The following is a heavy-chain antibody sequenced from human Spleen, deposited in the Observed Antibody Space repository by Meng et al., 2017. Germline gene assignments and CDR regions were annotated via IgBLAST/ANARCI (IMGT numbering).Heavy chain of an antibody. V-gene: IGHV4-31*03. Sequence: SETLSLTCTVSGGSVSSGGHYWSWIRQHPGKGLEWIGRIYYSGSTYYNPSLKSRVTMSVDMSQNQFFLKLSSVTAADTAVYYCARLMIFFDSWGQGTLVTVSS. CDR1: GGSVSSGGHY. D-gene: IGHD3/OR15-3a*01. CDR2: IYYSGST. J-gene: IGHJ4*02. CDR3: ARLMIFFDS.